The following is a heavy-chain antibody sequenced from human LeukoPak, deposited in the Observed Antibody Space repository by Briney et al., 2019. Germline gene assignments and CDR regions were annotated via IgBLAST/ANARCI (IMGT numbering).Heavy chain of an antibody. CDR1: GFTFDHYA. Sequence: GGSLRLSCAASGFTFDHYAMHWVRQAPGKGLEWVSLISGDGGATYYADSVIGRFTISRDNSRNSLYLQMHSLRTEDAALYYCAKGTTRYGHTYFYFDYGGQGSLVTVSS. D-gene: IGHD2/OR15-2a*01. J-gene: IGHJ4*02. CDR3: AKGTTRYGHTYFYFDY. V-gene: IGHV3-43*02. CDR2: ISGDGGAT.